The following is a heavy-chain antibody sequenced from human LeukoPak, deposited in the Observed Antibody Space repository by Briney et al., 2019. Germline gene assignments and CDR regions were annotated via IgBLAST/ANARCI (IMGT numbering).Heavy chain of an antibody. D-gene: IGHD4-11*01. J-gene: IGHJ4*02. CDR2: ISRSGGNT. CDR3: AKDWPVSGDHYSPFDY. V-gene: IGHV3-23*01. Sequence: GGSLRLSCAASGFTFSSHAMSWVRQAPGKGLEWVAAISRSGGNTYYGDSVRGRFTISRDSSKNTLHLQMDSLRAEDTAVYYCAKDWPVSGDHYSPFDYWGQGTLVTVSP. CDR1: GFTFSSHA.